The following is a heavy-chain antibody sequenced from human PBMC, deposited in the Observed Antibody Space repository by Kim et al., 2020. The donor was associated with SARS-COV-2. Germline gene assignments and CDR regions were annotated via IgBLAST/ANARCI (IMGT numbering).Heavy chain of an antibody. V-gene: IGHV3-43*02. J-gene: IGHJ4*02. CDR2: IPGGGDSA. CDR1: GFTFHDYA. Sequence: GGSLRLSCAASGFTFHDYAMHWVRQVPGKSLEWVSLIPGGGDSAYYADSVRGRFTISRDNSRSSLYLQMSSLTTEDTAFYYCAKGRDSYNLNTFDSWGQRALVTASS. CDR3: AKGRDSYNLNTFDS. D-gene: IGHD1-1*01.